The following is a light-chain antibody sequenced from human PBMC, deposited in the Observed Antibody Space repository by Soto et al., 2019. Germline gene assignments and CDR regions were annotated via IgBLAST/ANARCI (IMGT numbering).Light chain of an antibody. CDR1: HHVNKY. J-gene: IGKJ2*01. V-gene: IGKV1-33*01. Sequence: DIQMTQSPSSLSASVGDRVSITCQASHHVNKYLTWYQQKPGKAPNLLIYDVSKLKTGITSRFSGSGSGTQFTLTITNLQPEDFATYYRQHHDVAPYTFCQGTRLDIK. CDR3: QHHDVAPYT. CDR2: DVS.